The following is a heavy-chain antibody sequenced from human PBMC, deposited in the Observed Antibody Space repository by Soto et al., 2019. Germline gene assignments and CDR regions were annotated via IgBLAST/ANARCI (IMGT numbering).Heavy chain of an antibody. D-gene: IGHD3-9*01. CDR1: GGSISSGDYY. Sequence: QVQLQESGPGLVKPSQTLSLTCTVSGGSISSGDYYWSWIRQPPGKGLEWIGYIYYSGSTYYNPSLKSRVTISVDTSKNQFSLKLSSVTAADTAVYYCARDQGGYDIVWPRGGAIQYGMDVWGQGTTVTVSS. CDR3: ARDQGGYDIVWPRGGAIQYGMDV. V-gene: IGHV4-30-4*01. CDR2: IYYSGST. J-gene: IGHJ6*02.